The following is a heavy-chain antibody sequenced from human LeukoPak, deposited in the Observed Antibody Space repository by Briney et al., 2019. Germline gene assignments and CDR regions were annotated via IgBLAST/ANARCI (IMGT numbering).Heavy chain of an antibody. D-gene: IGHD6-19*01. CDR3: ARDAQIAVAGTETPFAY. Sequence: GASVNVSCKASGGTFSSYAISWVRQAPGQGLEWMGRIIPILGIANYAQKFQGRVTITADKSTSTAYMELSSLRSEDTAVYYCARDAQIAVAGTETPFAYWGQGTLVTVSS. CDR1: GGTFSSYA. J-gene: IGHJ4*02. CDR2: IIPILGIA. V-gene: IGHV1-69*04.